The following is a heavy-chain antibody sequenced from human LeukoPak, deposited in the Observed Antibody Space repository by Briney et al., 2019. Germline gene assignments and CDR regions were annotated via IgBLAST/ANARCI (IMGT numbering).Heavy chain of an antibody. CDR1: GGSISSGGYY. J-gene: IGHJ4*02. CDR2: IYYSGST. D-gene: IGHD3-22*01. CDR3: ARGVLRRYYDSSGYCCYFDY. Sequence: SETLSLTCTVSGGSISSGGYYWSWIRQHPGKGLEWIGYIYYSGSTYYNPSLKSRVTISVDTSKNQFSLKLSSVTAADTAVYYCARGVLRRYYDSSGYCCYFDYWGQGTLVTVFS. V-gene: IGHV4-31*03.